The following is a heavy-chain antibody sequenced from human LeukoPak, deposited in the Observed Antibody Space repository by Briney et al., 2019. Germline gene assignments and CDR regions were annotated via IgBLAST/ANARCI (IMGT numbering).Heavy chain of an antibody. CDR1: GFTFSSYS. Sequence: GGSLRLSCAASGFTFSSYSMNWVRQAPGKGLEWVSSISSSSSYIYYADSVKGRFTISRDNAKNSLYLQMNSLRAEDTAVYYCARDRRDFWSGFHDYWGQGTLVTVSS. CDR2: ISSSSSYI. J-gene: IGHJ4*02. V-gene: IGHV3-21*01. CDR3: ARDRRDFWSGFHDY. D-gene: IGHD3-3*01.